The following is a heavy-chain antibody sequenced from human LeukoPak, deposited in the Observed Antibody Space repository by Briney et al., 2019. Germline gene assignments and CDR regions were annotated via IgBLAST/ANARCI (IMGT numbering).Heavy chain of an antibody. CDR1: GGSFSGYY. CDR3: ARTSPLREYSGYEYYFDY. J-gene: IGHJ4*02. Sequence: PSETLSLTCAVYGGSFSGYYWSWIRQPPGKGLEWIGEINHSGSTNYNPSLKSRVTISVDTSKNQFSLKLSSVTAADTAVYYCARTSPLREYSGYEYYFDYWGQGTLVTVSS. V-gene: IGHV4-34*01. CDR2: INHSGST. D-gene: IGHD5-12*01.